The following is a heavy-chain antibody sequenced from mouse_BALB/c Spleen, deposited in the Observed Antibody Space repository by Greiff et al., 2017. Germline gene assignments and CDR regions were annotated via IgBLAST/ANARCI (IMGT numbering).Heavy chain of an antibody. D-gene: IGHD1-2*01. V-gene: IGHV5-17*02. CDR1: GFTFSSFG. CDR2: ISSGSSTI. CDR3: ARSDYYGYWDYAMDY. J-gene: IGHJ4*01. Sequence: VQLKESGGGLVQPGGSRKLSCAASGFTFSSFGMHWVRQAPEKGLEWVAYISSGSSTIYYADTVKGRFTISRDNPKNTLFLQMTSLRSEDTAMYYCARSDYYGYWDYAMDYWGQGTSVTVSS.